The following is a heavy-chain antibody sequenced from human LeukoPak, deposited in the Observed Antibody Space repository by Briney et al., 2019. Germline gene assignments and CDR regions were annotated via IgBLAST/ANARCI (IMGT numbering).Heavy chain of an antibody. CDR1: GGSMSSHIYY. CDR3: ARGGAAYYDILTASYRMDV. CDR2: ISHGGTA. V-gene: IGHV4-39*07. J-gene: IGHJ6*02. D-gene: IGHD3-9*01. Sequence: PSETLSLTCTVSGGSMSSHIYYWGWIRQPPGKGLEWIGSISHGGTAYYKPSLKSRVTISVDTSNNQFSLKLSSVTAADTAVYYCARGGAAYYDILTASYRMDVWGQGTTVTVSS.